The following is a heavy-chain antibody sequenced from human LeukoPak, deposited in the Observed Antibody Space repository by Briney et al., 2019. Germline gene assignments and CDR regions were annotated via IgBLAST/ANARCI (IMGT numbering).Heavy chain of an antibody. V-gene: IGHV3-11*04. J-gene: IGHJ4*02. CDR1: GFPFSDYY. CDR3: ARDILGKPGDY. CDR2: ISGSATTI. D-gene: IGHD7-27*01. Sequence: PGGSLRLSCAASGFPFSDYYMSWIRQTPGKGLEWISYISGSATTIYYADSVKGRFTISRDNAKNSLYLQMNSLRGEDTAVYYCARDILGKPGDYWGQGTLVTVSS.